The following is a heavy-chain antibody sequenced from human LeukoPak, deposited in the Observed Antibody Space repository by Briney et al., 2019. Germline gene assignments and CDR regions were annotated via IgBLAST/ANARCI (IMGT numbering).Heavy chain of an antibody. D-gene: IGHD1-26*01. CDR1: GFTFSSYA. CDR3: AKDRVGTDWEPPDY. V-gene: IGHV3-23*01. CDR2: ISGSGGST. J-gene: IGHJ4*02. Sequence: GGSLRLSCAASGFTFSSYAMSWVRQAPGKGLEWVSAISGSGGSTYYADSVKGRFTISRDNSKNTLYLQMNSLIAEDTAVYYCAKDRVGTDWEPPDYWGQGTLVTVSS.